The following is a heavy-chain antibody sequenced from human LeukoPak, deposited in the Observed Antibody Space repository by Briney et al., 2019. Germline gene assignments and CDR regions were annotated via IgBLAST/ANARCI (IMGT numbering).Heavy chain of an antibody. CDR2: IYYSGST. D-gene: IGHD6-19*01. J-gene: IGHJ3*02. CDR1: GGSISSYY. Sequence: SETLSLTCTVSGGSISSYYWSWIRQPPGKGLEWIGYIYYSGSTNYNPSLMSRVTISVDTSKNQFSLKLSSVTAADTAVYYCARRPAVAGAFDIWGQGTMVTVSS. V-gene: IGHV4-59*08. CDR3: ARRPAVAGAFDI.